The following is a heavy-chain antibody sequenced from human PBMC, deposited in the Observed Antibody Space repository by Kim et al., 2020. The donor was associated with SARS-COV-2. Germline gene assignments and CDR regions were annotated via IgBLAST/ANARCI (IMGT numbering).Heavy chain of an antibody. D-gene: IGHD6-13*01. CDR3: ARDLEPIAAAGSDS. Sequence: AESVKGRYTITRDNAKISLYMQMHSMRAEDTALYYCARDLEPIAAAGSDSWGQGTLVTVSS. V-gene: IGHV3-9*01. J-gene: IGHJ4*02.